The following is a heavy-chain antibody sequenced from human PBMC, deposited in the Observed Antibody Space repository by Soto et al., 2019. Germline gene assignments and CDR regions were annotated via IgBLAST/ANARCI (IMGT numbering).Heavy chain of an antibody. J-gene: IGHJ5*02. Sequence: SETLSLTCGVSGGTVASSHWWSWVRQSPGRGLEWIGNVYHTGDTNFNPSLQSRVTFSVDKSNNQFSLRLTSVTAADTAAYFCAREIVTAGGNNYFDPWGPGTLVTVSS. CDR3: AREIVTAGGNNYFDP. CDR1: GGTVASSHW. D-gene: IGHD2-21*02. CDR2: VYHTGDT. V-gene: IGHV4-4*02.